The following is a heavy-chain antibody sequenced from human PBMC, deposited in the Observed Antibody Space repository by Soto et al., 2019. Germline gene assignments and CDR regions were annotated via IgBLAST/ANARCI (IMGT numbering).Heavy chain of an antibody. Sequence: EVQLLESGGGLVQPGGSLRLSCAASGFTFSSCAMGWVRQAPGKGLEWVSGISGNGGSTYYADSVKGRFTISRDTSKNTLYLQMDSLGAEDTAIYYCAKVVGDCNDYYAFGGKGTLVTVSS. CDR1: GFTFSSCA. CDR3: AKVVGDCNDYYAF. D-gene: IGHD3-22*01. CDR2: ISGNGGST. V-gene: IGHV3-23*01. J-gene: IGHJ4*02.